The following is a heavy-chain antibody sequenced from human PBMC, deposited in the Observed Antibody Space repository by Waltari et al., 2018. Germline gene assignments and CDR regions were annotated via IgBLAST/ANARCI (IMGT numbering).Heavy chain of an antibody. Sequence: EVQLVESGGGLIQPGGSLRLSCAASGFPVSSNYMSWVRKAPGKGLEWVSFIYSGGSTYYADSVKGRFTISRDNSKNTLYLQMNSLRAEDTAVYYCAREPRYCSGGSCYNYWGQGTLVTVSS. V-gene: IGHV3-53*01. CDR3: AREPRYCSGGSCYNY. J-gene: IGHJ4*02. CDR1: GFPVSSNY. D-gene: IGHD2-15*01. CDR2: IYSGGST.